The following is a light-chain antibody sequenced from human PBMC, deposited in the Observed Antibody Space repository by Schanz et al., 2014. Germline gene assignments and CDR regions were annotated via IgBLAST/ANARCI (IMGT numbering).Light chain of an antibody. CDR1: SSDVGSYNL. V-gene: IGLV2-14*02. Sequence: QSALTQSASVSGSPGQSITISCTGTSSDVGSYNLVSWYQQHPGKAPKLMIYEGSKRPSGVSNRFSGSKSGNTASLTISGLQAEDEADYYCSSYTSSSTLVFGGGTKLTVL. CDR3: SSYTSSSTLV. J-gene: IGLJ3*02. CDR2: EGS.